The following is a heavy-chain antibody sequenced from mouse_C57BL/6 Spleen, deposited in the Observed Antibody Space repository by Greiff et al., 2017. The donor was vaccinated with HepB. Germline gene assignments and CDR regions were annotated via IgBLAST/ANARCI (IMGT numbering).Heavy chain of an antibody. V-gene: IGHV3-6*01. CDR2: ISYDGSN. CDR3: ARDNYSNLDY. D-gene: IGHD2-5*01. J-gene: IGHJ2*01. Sequence: DVKLQESGPGLVKPSQSLSLTCSVTGYSITSGYYWNWIRQFPGNKLEWMGYISYDGSNNYNPSLKNRISITRDTSKNQCFLKLNSVTTEDTATYYCARDNYSNLDYWGQGTTLTVSS. CDR1: GYSITSGYY.